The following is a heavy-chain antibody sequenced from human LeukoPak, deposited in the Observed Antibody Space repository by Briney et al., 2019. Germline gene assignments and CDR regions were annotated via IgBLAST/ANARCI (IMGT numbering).Heavy chain of an antibody. D-gene: IGHD3-22*01. CDR1: GYTFTGYY. CDR3: ARVFHPYYYDSRGYKVVSDYYYYYMDV. CDR2: INPKNGGT. J-gene: IGHJ6*03. V-gene: IGHV1-2*02. Sequence: ASVKVSCKAFGYTFTGYYIHWVRQAPGQGLEWMGWINPKNGGTIYAPKFQGRVTMTRDTSISTAYMEVSRLRSEDTAVYFCARVFHPYYYDSRGYKVVSDYYYYYMDVWGKGTTVTVSS.